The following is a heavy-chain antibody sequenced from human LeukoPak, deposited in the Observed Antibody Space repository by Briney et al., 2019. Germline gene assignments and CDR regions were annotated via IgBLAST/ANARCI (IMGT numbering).Heavy chain of an antibody. CDR2: ISSSGSTI. Sequence: GGSLRLSCAASGFTFSDYYMSWIRQAPGKGLEWVSYISSSGSTIYYADSVKGRFTISRDNAKNSLYLQMNSLRAEDTAVYYCARESGECSSTSCYYYYYYMDVWGKGTTVTVSS. V-gene: IGHV3-11*01. D-gene: IGHD2-2*01. J-gene: IGHJ6*03. CDR1: GFTFSDYY. CDR3: ARESGECSSTSCYYYYYYMDV.